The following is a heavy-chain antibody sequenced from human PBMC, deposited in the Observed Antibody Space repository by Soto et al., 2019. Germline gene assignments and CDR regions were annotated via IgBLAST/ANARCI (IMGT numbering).Heavy chain of an antibody. Sequence: SETLSLTCTVSGGSISSYYWSWIRQPPGKGLEWIGYIYSSGSTNYNPSLKSRVTMSVDTSKNQFSLKLNSVTAADTAVYYCARRGYCTNGVCYYGMDVWGQGTTVTVSS. CDR3: ARRGYCTNGVCYYGMDV. J-gene: IGHJ6*02. CDR1: GGSISSYY. V-gene: IGHV4-59*08. CDR2: IYSSGST. D-gene: IGHD2-8*01.